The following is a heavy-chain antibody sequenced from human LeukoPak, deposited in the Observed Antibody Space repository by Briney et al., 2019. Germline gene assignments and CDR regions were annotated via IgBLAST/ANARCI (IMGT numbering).Heavy chain of an antibody. CDR3: ARAWYSGYDLPY. CDR1: GGTFISYA. Sequence: GSSVKVSCKASGGTFISYAISWVRQAPGQGLEWMGRIIPILGIANYAQKFQGRVTITADKSTSTAYMELSSLRSEDTAVYYCARAWYSGYDLPYWGQGTLVTVSS. V-gene: IGHV1-69*04. D-gene: IGHD5-12*01. J-gene: IGHJ4*02. CDR2: IIPILGIA.